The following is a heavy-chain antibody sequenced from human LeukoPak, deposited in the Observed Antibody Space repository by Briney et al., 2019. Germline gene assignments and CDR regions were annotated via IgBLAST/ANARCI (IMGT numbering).Heavy chain of an antibody. CDR3: ARGASSTSVTYYYYYMDV. J-gene: IGHJ6*03. CDR2: MNPNSGNT. CDR1: GYTFTSYD. D-gene: IGHD2-2*01. V-gene: IGHV1-8*03. Sequence: ASVKVSCKASGYTFTSYDINWVRQATGQGLEWMGWMNPNSGNTGYAQKFQGRVTITRNTSISTAYMELSSLRSEDTAVYYCARGASSTSVTYYYYYMDVWGKGTTVTVSS.